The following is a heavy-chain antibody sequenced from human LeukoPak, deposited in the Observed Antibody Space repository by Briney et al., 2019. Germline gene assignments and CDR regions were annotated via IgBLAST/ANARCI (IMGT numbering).Heavy chain of an antibody. J-gene: IGHJ4*02. Sequence: GGSLRLSCAASGFTFSSYGMHWVRQAPGKGLEWVAVISYDGSNKYYADSVKGRFTISRDNSKNTLYLQMSSLRAEDTAVYYCAKDLSGYYDSSGYYPGYFDSWGQGTLVTVSS. CDR2: ISYDGSNK. V-gene: IGHV3-30*18. CDR3: AKDLSGYYDSSGYYPGYFDS. D-gene: IGHD3-22*01. CDR1: GFTFSSYG.